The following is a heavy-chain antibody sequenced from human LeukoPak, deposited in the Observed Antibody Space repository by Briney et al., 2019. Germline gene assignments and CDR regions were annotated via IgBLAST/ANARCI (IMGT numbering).Heavy chain of an antibody. CDR3: ARSKTYYYGSGSPPYYFDY. CDR1: GYTFTSYG. CDR2: ISAYNGNT. J-gene: IGHJ4*02. V-gene: IGHV1-18*01. Sequence: GASVKVSCKASGYTFTSYGISWVRQAPGQGLECLGWISAYNGNTNYAQKLQGRVTMTTDTSTSTAYMELRSLRSDDTAVYYCARSKTYYYGSGSPPYYFDYWGQGTLVTVSS. D-gene: IGHD3-10*01.